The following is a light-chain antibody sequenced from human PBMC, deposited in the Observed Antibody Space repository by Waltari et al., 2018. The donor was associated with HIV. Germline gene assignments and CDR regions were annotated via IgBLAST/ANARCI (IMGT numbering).Light chain of an antibody. CDR3: QQSYSTPYT. J-gene: IGKJ2*01. CDR2: AAS. Sequence: DIQMTQSPSSLSASVGDRDTITCRASQSISSYFNWHRQKPGKAPKLLIYAASSLQSGVPSRFSGSGSGTDFTLTISSLQPEDFATYYCQQSYSTPYTFGQGTKLEIK. V-gene: IGKV1-39*01. CDR1: QSISSY.